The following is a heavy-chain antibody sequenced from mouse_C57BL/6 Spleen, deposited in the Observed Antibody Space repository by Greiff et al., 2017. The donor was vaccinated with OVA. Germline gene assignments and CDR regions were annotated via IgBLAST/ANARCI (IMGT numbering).Heavy chain of an antibody. D-gene: IGHD2-5*01. V-gene: IGHV1-49*01. Sequence: LKESGAELVRPGSSVKLSCKDSYFAFMASAMHWVKQRPGHGLEWIGSFTMYSDATEYSENFKGKATLTADPSSSTAYMELSSLTSEDSAVYYCARTNYSKGYYAMDYWGQGTSVTVSS. J-gene: IGHJ4*01. CDR3: ARTNYSKGYYAMDY. CDR2: FTMYSDAT. CDR1: YFAFMASA.